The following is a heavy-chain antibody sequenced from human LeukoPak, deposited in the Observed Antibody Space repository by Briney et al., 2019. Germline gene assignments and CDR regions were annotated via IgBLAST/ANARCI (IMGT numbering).Heavy chain of an antibody. CDR1: GFTVSSNY. V-gene: IGHV3-66*01. CDR2: IYSGGST. D-gene: IGHD6-19*01. J-gene: IGHJ4*02. CDR3: ARAGSGQWYIDY. Sequence: GGSLRLSCAASGFTVSSNYMSWVRQAPGKGLVWVSVIYSGGSTYYADSVKGRFSISRDNSKNTLYLQMNSLRAEDTAVYYCARAGSGQWYIDYWGQGTLVTVSS.